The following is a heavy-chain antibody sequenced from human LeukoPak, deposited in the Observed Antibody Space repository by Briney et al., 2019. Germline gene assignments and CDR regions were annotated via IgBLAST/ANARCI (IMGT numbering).Heavy chain of an antibody. J-gene: IGHJ5*02. Sequence: ASVKVSCKASGYTFTSYDINWVRQATGQGLEWMGWMNPNSGNTGYAQKFQGRVTMTRNTSISTAYMELSSLRSEDTAVYYCARGLIVVVPAAKRTPYNWFDPWGQGTLVTVSS. V-gene: IGHV1-8*01. CDR1: GYTFTSYD. CDR2: MNPNSGNT. CDR3: ARGLIVVVPAAKRTPYNWFDP. D-gene: IGHD2-2*01.